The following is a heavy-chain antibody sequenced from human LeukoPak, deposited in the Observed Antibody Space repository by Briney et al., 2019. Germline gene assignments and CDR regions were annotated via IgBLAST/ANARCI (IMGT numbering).Heavy chain of an antibody. Sequence: GGPWGLPGAASGFTSSSYALPWSRQAPGKGLEWVAVISYDGSNKYYADSVKGRFTISRDNSKNTLYLQMNSLRAEDTAVYYCVLARQYYFDYWGQGTLVTVSS. CDR2: ISYDGSNK. CDR3: VLARQYYFDY. V-gene: IGHV3-30-3*01. CDR1: GFTSSSYA. D-gene: IGHD6-6*01. J-gene: IGHJ4*02.